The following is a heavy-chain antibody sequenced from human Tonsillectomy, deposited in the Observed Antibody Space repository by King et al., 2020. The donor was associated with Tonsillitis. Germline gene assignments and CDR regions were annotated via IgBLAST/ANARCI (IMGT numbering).Heavy chain of an antibody. D-gene: IGHD3-22*01. V-gene: IGHV3-7*01. CDR1: GFTFITYW. Sequence: VQLVESGGGLVQPGGSLRLSCAASGFTFITYWITWVRQAPGKGLEWVGNIKQDGRENSYVESVKGRFTVSRDNAKNSLYLQMNSLRAEDTAVYYCASYYDSSASSGFDYWGQGTLVTVSS. CDR2: IKQDGREN. J-gene: IGHJ4*02. CDR3: ASYYDSSASSGFDY.